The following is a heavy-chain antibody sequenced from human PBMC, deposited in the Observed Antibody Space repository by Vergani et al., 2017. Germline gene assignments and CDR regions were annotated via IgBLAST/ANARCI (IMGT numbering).Heavy chain of an antibody. D-gene: IGHD5-18*01. V-gene: IGHV3-74*01. J-gene: IGHJ4*02. Sequence: EVQLVESGGGLVQPGGSLRLSCAASGFTFSSYWMHWVRQAPGKGLVWVSRINSDGSSTSYADSVKGRFTISRDNAKNTLFLQMHSLTAEDTAMYYCAKDRDSTNYFDYWGPGILVAVSS. CDR1: GFTFSSYW. CDR2: INSDGSST. CDR3: AKDRDSTNYFDY.